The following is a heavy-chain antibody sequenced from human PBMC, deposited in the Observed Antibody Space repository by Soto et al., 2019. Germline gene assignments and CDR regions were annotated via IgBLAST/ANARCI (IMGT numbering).Heavy chain of an antibody. Sequence: GGSLRLSCAASGFTFSSYGMHWVRQAPGKGLEWVAVISYDGSNKYYADSVKGRFTISRDNSKNTLYLQMNSLRAEDTAVYYCAKEGLDCTNGVCYTRGIDYWGQGTLVTVSS. CDR1: GFTFSSYG. CDR3: AKEGLDCTNGVCYTRGIDY. CDR2: ISYDGSNK. J-gene: IGHJ4*02. D-gene: IGHD2-8*01. V-gene: IGHV3-30*18.